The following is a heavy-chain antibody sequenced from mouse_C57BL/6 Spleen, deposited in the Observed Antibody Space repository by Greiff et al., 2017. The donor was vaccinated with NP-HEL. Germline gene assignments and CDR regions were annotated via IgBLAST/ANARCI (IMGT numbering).Heavy chain of an antibody. CDR1: GYTFTDYE. CDR3: TRNLIYYYGSSYFAY. CDR2: IDPETGGT. Sequence: QVQLQQPGAELVRPGASVTLSCKASGYTFTDYEMHWVKQTPVHGLEWIGAIDPETGGTAYNQKFKGKAILTADKSSSTAYMELRSLTSEDSAVYYCTRNLIYYYGSSYFAYWGQGTLVTVSA. V-gene: IGHV1-15*01. D-gene: IGHD1-1*01. J-gene: IGHJ3*01.